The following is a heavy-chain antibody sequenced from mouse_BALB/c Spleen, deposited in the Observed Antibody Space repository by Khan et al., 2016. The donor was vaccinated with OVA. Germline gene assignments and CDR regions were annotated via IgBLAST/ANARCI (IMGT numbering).Heavy chain of an antibody. D-gene: IGHD1-1*01. CDR1: AYSITSGYA. V-gene: IGHV3-2*02. CDR2: ISYSGVT. CDR3: ARGNYYGYYFDY. Sequence: LEVLGPGLVKPSQSLSPTCTVTAYSITSGYAWNWIRQFPGNKLEWMGYISYSGVTSYNPSPKSRISITRDTSNNQFFLQLNSVTNKDTATYYCARGNYYGYYFDYWGQGTPLTVSS. J-gene: IGHJ2*01.